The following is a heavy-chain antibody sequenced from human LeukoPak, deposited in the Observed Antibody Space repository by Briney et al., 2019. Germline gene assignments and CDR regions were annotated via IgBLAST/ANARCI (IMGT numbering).Heavy chain of an antibody. V-gene: IGHV4-61*02. CDR3: ATQRPDDFWSGYSD. J-gene: IGHJ4*02. Sequence: SETLSLTCTVSGGSISSGSYYWSWIRQPAGKGLEWIGRIYTSGSTDYNPSLKSRVTISVDTSKSQFSLKLSSVTAADTAVYYCATQRPDDFWSGYSDWGQGTLVTVSS. CDR2: IYTSGST. CDR1: GGSISSGSYY. D-gene: IGHD3-3*01.